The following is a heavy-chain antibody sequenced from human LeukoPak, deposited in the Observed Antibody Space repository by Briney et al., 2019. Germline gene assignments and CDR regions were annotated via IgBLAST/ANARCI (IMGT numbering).Heavy chain of an antibody. D-gene: IGHD6-13*01. V-gene: IGHV3-23*01. CDR2: ISGSGGST. Sequence: GGSLRLSCAASGFTFSSYAMSWVRQAPGKGLEWVSAISGSGGSTYYADSVKGRFTISRDNSKNTLYLQMNSLRAEDTAVYYCAKDLPPSSWYYCYGMDVWGQGTTVTVSS. J-gene: IGHJ6*02. CDR3: AKDLPPSSWYYCYGMDV. CDR1: GFTFSSYA.